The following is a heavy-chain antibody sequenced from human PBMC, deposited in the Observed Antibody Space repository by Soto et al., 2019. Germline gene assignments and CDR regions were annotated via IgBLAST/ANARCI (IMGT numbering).Heavy chain of an antibody. CDR2: ISSESETI. D-gene: IGHD3-16*01. Sequence: EVQLVESGGGLVQPGGSLRLSCAASGFTFSAHTMNWVRQAPGKGLEWISYISSESETIYYADSVKGRFTISRDNAKNSLFLQMNRRRAEDTAVFYGADRRGGGEWGQGTLVTVSS. J-gene: IGHJ4*02. CDR1: GFTFSAHT. V-gene: IGHV3-48*01. CDR3: ADRRGGGE.